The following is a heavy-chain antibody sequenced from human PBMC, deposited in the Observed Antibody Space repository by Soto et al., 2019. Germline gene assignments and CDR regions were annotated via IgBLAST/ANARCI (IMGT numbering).Heavy chain of an antibody. V-gene: IGHV6-1*01. D-gene: IGHD3-3*01. CDR1: GDSVSSNSAA. CDR2: TYYRSKWYN. J-gene: IGHJ5*02. CDR3: AREGDDFWSGYYKFDP. Sequence: TLSLTCAISGDSVSSNSAAWNWIRQSPSRGLEWLGRTYYRSKWYNDYAVSVKSRITINPDTSKNQFSLQLNSVTPEDTAVYYCAREGDDFWSGYYKFDPWGQGTLVTVSS.